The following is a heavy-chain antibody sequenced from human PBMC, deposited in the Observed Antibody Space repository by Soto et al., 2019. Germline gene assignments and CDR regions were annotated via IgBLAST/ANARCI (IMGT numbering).Heavy chain of an antibody. CDR3: ARPRSSWYNCLDP. CDR1: GYTFTTYW. Sequence: PRESLKISCKGSGYTFTTYWIVWVRQTPGRGLEWMGSIYPGDSDTRYSPSFQGQVTISADKSISTTYLQWNSLKASETAMYKCARPRSSWYNCLDPWAQGTGVTVSS. J-gene: IGHJ5*02. D-gene: IGHD6-13*01. V-gene: IGHV5-51*01. CDR2: IYPGDSDT.